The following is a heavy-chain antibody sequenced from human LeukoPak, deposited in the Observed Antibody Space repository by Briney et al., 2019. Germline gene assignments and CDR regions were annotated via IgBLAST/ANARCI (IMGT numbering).Heavy chain of an antibody. V-gene: IGHV4-4*07. CDR3: ARDLYYYDSSGYRGGLDY. J-gene: IGHJ4*02. Sequence: PSETLSLTCTVSGGSISSYYWSWIRQPAGKGLEWIGRIYTSGSTNYNPSLKSRVTMSVDTSKNQFSLKLSSVTAADTAVYYCARDLYYYDSSGYRGGLDYWGQGTLVTVSS. CDR1: GGSISSYY. D-gene: IGHD3-22*01. CDR2: IYTSGST.